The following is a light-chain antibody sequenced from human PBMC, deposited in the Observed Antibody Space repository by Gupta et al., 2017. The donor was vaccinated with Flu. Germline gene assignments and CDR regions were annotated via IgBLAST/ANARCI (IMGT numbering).Light chain of an antibody. V-gene: IGLV2-14*03. CDR1: SSDVGGYDD. CDR2: DVT. Sequence: QSALTQPASVSGSPGPSITISCTGISSDVGGYDDVSWYQQHPGKAPKLMIYDVTNRPSGVSNRFSGSKSGTTASLTIAGLQAEDEADYYCSAYITTTLDVAFGGGTKLTVL. J-gene: IGLJ2*01. CDR3: SAYITTTLDVA.